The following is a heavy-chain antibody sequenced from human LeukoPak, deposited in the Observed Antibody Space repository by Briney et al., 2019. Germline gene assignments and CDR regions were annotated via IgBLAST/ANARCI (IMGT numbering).Heavy chain of an antibody. Sequence: GGSLRLSCAASGFTFISYSMNWVRQAPGKGLEWVSSISSSSYIHYADSVKGRFTISRDNAKNSQYLQMTSLRAEDTAVYYCARSSGSYRPFDSWGQGTLVTVSS. CDR2: ISSSSYI. CDR3: ARSSGSYRPFDS. J-gene: IGHJ4*02. V-gene: IGHV3-21*01. CDR1: GFTFISYS. D-gene: IGHD3-22*01.